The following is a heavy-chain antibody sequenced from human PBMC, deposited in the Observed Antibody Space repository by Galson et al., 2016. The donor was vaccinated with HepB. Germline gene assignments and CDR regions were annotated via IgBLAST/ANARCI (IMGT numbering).Heavy chain of an antibody. V-gene: IGHV1-18*01. CDR1: GYTFTSYG. CDR3: ARGWTGYYYDVSGYLPFDY. CDR2: VSTYNGNT. D-gene: IGHD3-22*01. Sequence: SVKVSCKASGYTFTSYGISWVRQAPGQGLEWMGWVSTYNGNTNYAQKLQGRVTMITDTPTGTAYMEERSLRSDDAAVYYCARGWTGYYYDVSGYLPFDYWGQGTLVTVSS. J-gene: IGHJ4*02.